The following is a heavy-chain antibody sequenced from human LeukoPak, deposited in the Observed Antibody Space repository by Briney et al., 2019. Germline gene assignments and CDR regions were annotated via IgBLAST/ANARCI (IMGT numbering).Heavy chain of an antibody. CDR2: ISAYNGNT. Sequence: ASVKVSCKASGYTFTSYGISWVRQAPGQGLEWMGWISAYNGNTNYAQKLQGRVTMTTDTSTSTAYMELRSLRSDGTAVYYCARVVSSSNWYGRNYYYYMDVWGKGTTVTVSS. J-gene: IGHJ6*03. D-gene: IGHD6-13*01. V-gene: IGHV1-18*01. CDR3: ARVVSSSNWYGRNYYYYMDV. CDR1: GYTFTSYG.